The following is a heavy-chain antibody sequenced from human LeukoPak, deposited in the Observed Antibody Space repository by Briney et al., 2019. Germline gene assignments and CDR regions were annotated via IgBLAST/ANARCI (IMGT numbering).Heavy chain of an antibody. CDR1: GYTFTSYG. J-gene: IGHJ6*02. CDR2: ISAYNGNT. V-gene: IGHV1-18*01. Sequence: ASVKVSCKASGYTFTSYGISWVRQAPGQGLEWMGWISAYNGNTNYAQKLQGRVTMTTDTSTSTAYMELRSLRSDDTAVYYCARDPSTYGSGSYYPSYYYGMDVWGQGTTVTVSS. CDR3: ARDPSTYGSGSYYPSYYYGMDV. D-gene: IGHD3-10*01.